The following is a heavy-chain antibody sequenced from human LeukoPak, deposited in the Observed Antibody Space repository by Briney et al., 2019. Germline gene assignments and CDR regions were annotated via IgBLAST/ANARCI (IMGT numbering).Heavy chain of an antibody. D-gene: IGHD3-22*01. CDR1: GFTFSSYW. J-gene: IGHJ5*02. CDR3: ARGLDPTYYYYSSGYYSNWFDP. CDR2: IKQDGSEK. Sequence: PGGSLRLSCAVSGFTFSSYWMSWVRQAPGKGLEWVANIKQDGSEKYYVDSEKRRFTISRDNAKNSLYLQMNSLRAEDTAVYYCARGLDPTYYYYSSGYYSNWFDPWGQGTLVTVSS. V-gene: IGHV3-7*01.